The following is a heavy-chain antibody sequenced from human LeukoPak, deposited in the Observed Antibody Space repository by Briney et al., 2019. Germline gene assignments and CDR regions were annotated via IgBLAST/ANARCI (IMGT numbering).Heavy chain of an antibody. D-gene: IGHD3-22*01. V-gene: IGHV1-2*06. CDR1: GYTFTGYY. CDR2: INPNSGGT. Sequence: GASVKVSCKASGYTFTGYYMHWVRQAPGQGLEWMGRINPNSGGTNYAQKFHGRGTMTRDTSISKTYMELSRLRSDDTAVYYCASVDYYDSSGYRDYWGQGTLVTVSS. CDR3: ASVDYYDSSGYRDY. J-gene: IGHJ4*02.